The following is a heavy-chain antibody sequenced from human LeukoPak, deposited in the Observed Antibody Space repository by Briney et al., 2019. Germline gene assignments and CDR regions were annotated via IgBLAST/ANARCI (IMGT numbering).Heavy chain of an antibody. CDR2: ISTSGST. Sequence: SETLSLTCTVSGGSISSGSYYWSWIRQPAGKGLEWIGRISTSGSTNYNPSLKSRVTISVDTSKNQFSLKLSSVTAADTAVYYCARDRDSSSWYFFAFDIWGQGTMVTVSS. CDR3: ARDRDSSSWYFFAFDI. J-gene: IGHJ3*02. CDR1: GGSISSGSYY. V-gene: IGHV4-61*02. D-gene: IGHD6-13*01.